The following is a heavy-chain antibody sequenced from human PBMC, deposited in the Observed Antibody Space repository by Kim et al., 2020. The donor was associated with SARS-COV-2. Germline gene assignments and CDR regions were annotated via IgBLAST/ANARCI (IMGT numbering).Heavy chain of an antibody. CDR1: GGSISSSSYY. Sequence: SETLSLTCTVSGGSISSSSYYWGWIRQPPGKGLEWIGSIYYSGSTYYNPSLKSRVTISVDTSKNQFSLKLSSVTAADTAVYYCARHTPRWELPEWGLGALDIWGQGTMVTVSS. CDR2: IYYSGST. D-gene: IGHD1-26*01. V-gene: IGHV4-39*01. J-gene: IGHJ3*02. CDR3: ARHTPRWELPEWGLGALDI.